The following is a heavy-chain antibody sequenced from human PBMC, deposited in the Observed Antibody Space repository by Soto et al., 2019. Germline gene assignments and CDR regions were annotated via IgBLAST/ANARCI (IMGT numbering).Heavy chain of an antibody. J-gene: IGHJ4*02. D-gene: IGHD3-16*01. CDR2: IYPSDSDT. CDR3: ARRAGVMVPFDY. CDR1: GYTFTTYW. V-gene: IGHV5-51*01. Sequence: GESLKVSCNTSGYTFTTYWVGWVRQRPGEGLDCMGIIYPSDSDTRYSPSFQGHVMFSVDKSLETAYLEWSSLKTSDTAVYFCARRAGVMVPFDYWGQGTQVTAPQ.